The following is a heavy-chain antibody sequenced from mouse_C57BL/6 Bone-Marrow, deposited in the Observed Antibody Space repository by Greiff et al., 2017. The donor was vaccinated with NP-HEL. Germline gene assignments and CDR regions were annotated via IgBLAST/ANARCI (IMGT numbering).Heavy chain of an antibody. CDR3: ARPLDYDYDEAY. J-gene: IGHJ3*01. D-gene: IGHD2-4*01. CDR1: EYEFPSHD. Sequence: EVKLMESGGGLVQPGESLKLSCESNEYEFPSHDMSWVRKTPEKRLELVAAINSDGGSTYYPDTMERRFIISRDNTKKTLYLQMSSLRSEDTALYYCARPLDYDYDEAYWGQGTLVTVSA. CDR2: INSDGGST. V-gene: IGHV5-2*01.